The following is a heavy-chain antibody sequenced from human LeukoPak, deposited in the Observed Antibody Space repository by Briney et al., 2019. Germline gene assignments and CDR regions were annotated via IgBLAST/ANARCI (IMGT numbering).Heavy chain of an antibody. D-gene: IGHD5-12*01. J-gene: IGHJ4*02. CDR1: GFTFSSYA. Sequence: QPGGSLRLSCVASGFTFSSYAMHWVRQAPGKGLEWVAVILYDGGNAHYADSVRGRFTISRDNPKNTLWLQMNSLTPDDTAVYYCARGEFSGLDYWGQGTLVTVSS. CDR3: ARGEFSGLDY. CDR2: ILYDGGNA. V-gene: IGHV3-30-3*01.